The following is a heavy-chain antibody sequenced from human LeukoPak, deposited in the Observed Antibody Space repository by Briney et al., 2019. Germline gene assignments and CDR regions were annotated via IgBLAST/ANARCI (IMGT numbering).Heavy chain of an antibody. CDR2: ISGSGGST. J-gene: IGHJ6*02. D-gene: IGHD3-22*01. CDR1: GFTFSSYA. Sequence: HPGGSLRLSCAASGFTFSSYAMSWVRQAPGKGLEWVSAISGSGGSTYYADSVKGRFTISRDNSKNTLYLQMNSLRAEDTAVYYCAKDYPDGIVVVTLHYYYYGMDVWGQGTTVTVSS. V-gene: IGHV3-23*01. CDR3: AKDYPDGIVVVTLHYYYYGMDV.